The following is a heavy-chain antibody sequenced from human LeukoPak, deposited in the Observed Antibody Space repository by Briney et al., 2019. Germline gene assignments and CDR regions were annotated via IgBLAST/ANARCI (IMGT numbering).Heavy chain of an antibody. J-gene: IGHJ4*02. CDR3: ARGLWFGDENPPYFDY. CDR2: IYTSEST. V-gene: IGHV4-61*02. CDR1: GGSISSSNYY. D-gene: IGHD3-10*01. Sequence: SETLSLTCSVSGGSISSSNYYWSWIRQPAGTGLEWIGRIYTSESTNYNPSLKSRVTISVDTSRNQFSLKLSSVTAADTAVYYCARGLWFGDENPPYFDYWGQGILVTVSS.